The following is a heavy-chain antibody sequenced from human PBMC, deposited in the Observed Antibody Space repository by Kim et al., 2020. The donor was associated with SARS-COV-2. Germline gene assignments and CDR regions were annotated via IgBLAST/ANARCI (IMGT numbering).Heavy chain of an antibody. V-gene: IGHV4-31*03. D-gene: IGHD2-2*01. J-gene: IGHJ4*01. CDR3: VASHRYQLPTDYDY. CDR2: VYFNGNT. CDR1: GVSISSGVFY. Sequence: SETLSLTCIVSGVSISSGVFYWSWIRQHPGKGLEWIGNVYFNGNTQYSTSLRSRLIISVDTSKSQFSLKLNSVTAADTAVYYCVASHRYQLPTDYDYWG.